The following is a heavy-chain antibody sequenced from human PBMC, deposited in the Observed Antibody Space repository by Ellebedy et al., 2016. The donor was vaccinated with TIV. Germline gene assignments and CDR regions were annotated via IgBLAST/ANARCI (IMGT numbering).Heavy chain of an antibody. D-gene: IGHD1-26*01. CDR1: GFTFSSYA. V-gene: IGHV3-23*01. CDR2: ISGSGSNT. J-gene: IGHJ4*02. Sequence: GESLKISXAASGFTFSSYAMNWVRQAPGKGLEWVSAISGSGSNTNYVDSVKGRFTISKDNSKNTLYLQMNSLRAEDTAVYYCAKASWELLGYDYFDYWGQGTLVTVSS. CDR3: AKASWELLGYDYFDY.